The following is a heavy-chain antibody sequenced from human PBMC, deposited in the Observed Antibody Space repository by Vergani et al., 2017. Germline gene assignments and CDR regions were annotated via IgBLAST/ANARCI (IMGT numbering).Heavy chain of an antibody. CDR3: ARVHCSSTSCYYPRYYYYYMDV. CDR2: INPNSGGT. J-gene: IGHJ6*03. V-gene: IGHV1-2*02. CDR1: GYTFTGYY. Sequence: QVQLVQSGAEVKKPGASVKVSCKASGYTFTGYYMHWVRQAPGQGLEWMGWINPNSGGTNYAQKFQGRVTMTRDTSISTAYMELSRLRSEDTAVYYCARVHCSSTSCYYPRYYYYYMDVWGKGTTVTVSS. D-gene: IGHD2-2*01.